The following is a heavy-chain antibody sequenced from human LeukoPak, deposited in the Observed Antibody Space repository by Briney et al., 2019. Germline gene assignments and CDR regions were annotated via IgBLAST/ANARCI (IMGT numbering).Heavy chain of an antibody. J-gene: IGHJ3*02. CDR2: INPNSGGT. Sequence: GASVKVSCKASGYTFTGYYMHWVRQAPGQGLEWMGWINPNSGGTNYAQKFQGRVTMTRDTSISTAYMELSRLRSDDTAVYYCASSSIGRIVGANIGAFDIWGQGTMVTVSS. D-gene: IGHD1-26*01. CDR3: ASSSIGRIVGANIGAFDI. V-gene: IGHV1-2*02. CDR1: GYTFTGYY.